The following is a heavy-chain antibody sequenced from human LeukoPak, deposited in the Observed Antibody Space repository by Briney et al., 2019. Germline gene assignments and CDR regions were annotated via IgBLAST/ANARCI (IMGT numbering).Heavy chain of an antibody. CDR3: ARDSVLRWFRGGWFDP. V-gene: IGHV1-18*01. D-gene: IGHD3-10*01. CDR2: ISAYNGNT. Sequence: ASVKVSCKASGYTFPSYGISWVRQAPGQGLEWMGWISAYNGNTNYAQKLQRRDTMTTRTSTSTAYMELRSLRSDDTAVYYCARDSVLRWFRGGWFDPWGQGTLVTVSS. J-gene: IGHJ5*02. CDR1: GYTFPSYG.